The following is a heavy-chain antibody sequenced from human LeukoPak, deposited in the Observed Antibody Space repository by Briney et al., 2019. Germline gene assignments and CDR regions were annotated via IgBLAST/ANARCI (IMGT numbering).Heavy chain of an antibody. D-gene: IGHD4-11*01. V-gene: IGHV3-53*01. CDR3: AKQAGTVYSNFDY. CDR2: IYSGGST. CDR1: GFTVSSNY. J-gene: IGHJ4*02. Sequence: GGSLRLSCAASGFTVSSNYMSWVRQAPGKGLEWVSVIYSGGSTYYADSVKGRFTISRANSKNTLYLQMNSLRAEDTAVYYCAKQAGTVYSNFDYWGQGTLVTVSS.